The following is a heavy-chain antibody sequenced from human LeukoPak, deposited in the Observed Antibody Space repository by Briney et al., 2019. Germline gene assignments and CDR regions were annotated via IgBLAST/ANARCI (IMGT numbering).Heavy chain of an antibody. CDR2: ISSSSSYI. D-gene: IGHD6-13*01. J-gene: IGHJ4*02. Sequence: PGGPLGLSCAASGFTFSGYSMNWVRQAPGRGLEWVSSISSSSSYIYYADSVKGRFTISRDNAKNSLYLQMNSLRAEDTAVYYCARDSPIAAAGSDYWGQGTLVTVSS. CDR1: GFTFSGYS. CDR3: ARDSPIAAAGSDY. V-gene: IGHV3-21*01.